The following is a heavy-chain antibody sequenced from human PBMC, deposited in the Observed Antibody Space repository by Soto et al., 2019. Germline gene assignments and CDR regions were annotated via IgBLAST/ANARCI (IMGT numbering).Heavy chain of an antibody. J-gene: IGHJ6*02. CDR2: IYSGGST. CDR3: ARERLIVAQENYYYYYYGMDV. V-gene: IGHV3-53*01. Sequence: GGSLRLSCAASGFTVSSNYMSWVRQAPGKGLEWVSVIYSGGSTYYADSVKGRFTISRDNSKNTLYLQMNSLRAEDTAVYYCARERLIVAQENYYYYYYGMDVWGQGTTVTVSS. D-gene: IGHD5-12*01. CDR1: GFTVSSNY.